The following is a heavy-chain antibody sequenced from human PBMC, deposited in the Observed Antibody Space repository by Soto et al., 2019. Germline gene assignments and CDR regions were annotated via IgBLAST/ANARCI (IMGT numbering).Heavy chain of an antibody. D-gene: IGHD2-15*01. J-gene: IGHJ3*02. CDR2: NSGSGGST. Sequence: GGSLRLSCAASGFTFSSYAMSWVRQAPGKGLEWVSANSGSGGSTYYAESVKGRFTISRDNSKNTLYLQMNSLRAEDTAVYYCAKDHPGWDAFDIWGQGTMVTVSS. CDR1: GFTFSSYA. CDR3: AKDHPGWDAFDI. V-gene: IGHV3-23*01.